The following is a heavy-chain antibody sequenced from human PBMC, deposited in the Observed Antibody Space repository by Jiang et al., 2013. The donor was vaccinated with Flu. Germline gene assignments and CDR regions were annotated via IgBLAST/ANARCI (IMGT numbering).Heavy chain of an antibody. CDR3: ARDLEGVYPNFDY. Sequence: SGAEVKKPGASVKVSCKASGYTFTSYYMHWVRQAPGQGLEWMGWINPNSGGTNYAQKFQGRVTMTRDTSISTAYMELSRLRSDDTAVYYCARDLEGVYPNFDYWGQGTLVTVSS. D-gene: IGHD2-2*02. CDR2: INPNSGGT. V-gene: IGHV1-2*02. J-gene: IGHJ4*02. CDR1: GYTFTSYY.